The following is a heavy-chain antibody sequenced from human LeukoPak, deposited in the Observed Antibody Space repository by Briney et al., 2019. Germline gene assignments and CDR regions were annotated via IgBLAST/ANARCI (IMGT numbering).Heavy chain of an antibody. Sequence: VGSLRLSCAGSGFTFSSYWMSWVRQAPGKGLEWVANIKQDGSEKYYVDSVKGRFTISRDNAKNSLYLQMNSLRAEDTAVYYCARDMTELQWGQGTLVTVSS. CDR2: IKQDGSEK. CDR1: GFTFSSYW. J-gene: IGHJ4*02. V-gene: IGHV3-7*01. CDR3: ARDMTELQ. D-gene: IGHD3-10*01.